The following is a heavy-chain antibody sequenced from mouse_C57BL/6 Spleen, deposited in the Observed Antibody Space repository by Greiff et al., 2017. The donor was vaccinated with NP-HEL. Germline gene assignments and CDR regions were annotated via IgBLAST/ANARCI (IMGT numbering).Heavy chain of an antibody. CDR2: INPSNGGT. CDR3: ARSALLWYHFDY. D-gene: IGHD2-1*01. Sequence: QVQLQQPGTELVKPGASVKLSCKASGYTFTSYWMHWVKQRPGQGLEWIGNINPSNGGTNYNEKFKSKATLTVDKSSSTAYMQLSSLTSEDSAVYYGARSALLWYHFDYWGQGTTLTVSS. J-gene: IGHJ2*01. V-gene: IGHV1-53*01. CDR1: GYTFTSYW.